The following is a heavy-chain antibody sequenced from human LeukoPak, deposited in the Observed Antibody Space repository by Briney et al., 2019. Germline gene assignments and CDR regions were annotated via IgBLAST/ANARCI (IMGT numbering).Heavy chain of an antibody. CDR3: AKSDTVVVVAATRA. J-gene: IGHJ4*02. D-gene: IGHD2-15*01. V-gene: IGHV3-23*01. Sequence: SMKGRFTISRDNSKNTLYLQMNSLRAEDTAVYYCAKSDTVVVVAATRAWGQGTLVTVSS.